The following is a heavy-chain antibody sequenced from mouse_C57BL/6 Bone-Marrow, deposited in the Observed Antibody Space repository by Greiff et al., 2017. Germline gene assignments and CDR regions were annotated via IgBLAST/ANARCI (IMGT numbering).Heavy chain of an antibody. J-gene: IGHJ2*01. Sequence: QVQLQQPGAELVKPGASVKMSCKASGYTFTSYWLTWVKQRPGQGLEWIGDIYPGSGSTNYNEKFKSKATLTVDTSSSTAYMQLSSLTSEDSAVYYCADRQPGNFDDWGKGTTLTVSS. D-gene: IGHD3-2*01. V-gene: IGHV1-55*01. CDR2: IYPGSGST. CDR1: GYTFTSYW. CDR3: ADRQPGNFDD.